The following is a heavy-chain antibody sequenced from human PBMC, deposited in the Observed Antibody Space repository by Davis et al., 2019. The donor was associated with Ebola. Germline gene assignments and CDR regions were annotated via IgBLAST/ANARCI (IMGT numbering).Heavy chain of an antibody. D-gene: IGHD3-3*01. Sequence: GESLKISCAVSGFTFNKYGMYWVRQAPGKGLEWVAFVRYDAGIKYYADSVKGRFTISRDNSKNTLYLQMNSLRAEDTAVYYCAKSGLSFGVVKYHYGMDVWGKGTTVTVSS. CDR3: AKSGLSFGVVKYHYGMDV. CDR1: GFTFNKYG. J-gene: IGHJ6*04. V-gene: IGHV3-30*02. CDR2: VRYDAGIK.